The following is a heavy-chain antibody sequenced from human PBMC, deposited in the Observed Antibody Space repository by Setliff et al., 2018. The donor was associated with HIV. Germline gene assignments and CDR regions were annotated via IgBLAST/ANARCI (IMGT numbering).Heavy chain of an antibody. CDR1: GFTFSSYW. CDR2: IKQDGSEK. V-gene: IGHV3-7*01. CDR3: ARITENYNFWSGYYCGMDV. Sequence: GGSLRLSCAASGFTFSSYWMSWVRQAPGKGLEWVANIKQDGSEKYYVDSVKGRFTISRDNAKNSLYLQMNSLRAEDTAVYYCARITENYNFWSGYYCGMDVWGQGTTVTVSS. J-gene: IGHJ6*02. D-gene: IGHD3-3*01.